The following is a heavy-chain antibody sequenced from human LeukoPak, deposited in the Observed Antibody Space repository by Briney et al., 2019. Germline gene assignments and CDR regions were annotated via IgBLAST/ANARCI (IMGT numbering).Heavy chain of an antibody. J-gene: IGHJ4*02. D-gene: IGHD1-26*01. CDR2: ISGSGGST. Sequence: GGSLRLSCAASGFTFSSYAMSWVRQAPGKGLEWVSVISGSGGSTYYADSVKGRFTISRDNAKNSLYLQMNSLRAEDTAVYYCASGSTNFDYWGQGTLVTVSS. CDR3: ASGSTNFDY. V-gene: IGHV3-23*01. CDR1: GFTFSSYA.